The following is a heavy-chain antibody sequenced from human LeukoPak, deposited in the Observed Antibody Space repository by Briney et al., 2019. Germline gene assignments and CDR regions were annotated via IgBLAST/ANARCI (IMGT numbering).Heavy chain of an antibody. V-gene: IGHV3-53*01. Sequence: GGSLRLSCAASGFTVSSNYMSWVRQAPGKGPEWVSVIYNGGTTYYADSVKGRFTTSRHNSENTLNLQMNSLRAEDTAVYYCARVINRGYGSGLDYWGQGALVTVSP. D-gene: IGHD3-10*01. CDR2: IYNGGTT. CDR3: ARVINRGYGSGLDY. CDR1: GFTVSSNY. J-gene: IGHJ4*02.